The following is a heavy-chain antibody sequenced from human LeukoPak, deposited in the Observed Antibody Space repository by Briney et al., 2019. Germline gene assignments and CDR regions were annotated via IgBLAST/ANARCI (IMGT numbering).Heavy chain of an antibody. V-gene: IGHV1-2*02. J-gene: IGHJ4*02. CDR3: ARVKYSYGYPHFDY. Sequence: ASVKVSCKASGYTFTGYYMHWARQAPGQGLEWMGWINSNSGGTNYAQKFQGRVTMTRDTSISTAYMELSRLRSDDTAVYYCARVKYSYGYPHFDYWGQGTLVTVSS. CDR1: GYTFTGYY. D-gene: IGHD5-18*01. CDR2: INSNSGGT.